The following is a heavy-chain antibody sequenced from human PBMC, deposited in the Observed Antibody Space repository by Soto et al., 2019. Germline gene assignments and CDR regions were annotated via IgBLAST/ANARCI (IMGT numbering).Heavy chain of an antibody. J-gene: IGHJ4*02. CDR1: GYTFTGYY. CDR2: INPNSGGT. Sequence: ASVKVSCKASGYTFTGYYMHWVRQAPGQGLEWMGWINPNSGGTNYAQKFQGRVTMTRDTSISTAYMELSRLRSDDKAVYYCATVPTHSSGYYHLQGPFDYWGKGKVVTVSS. V-gene: IGHV1-2*02. D-gene: IGHD3-22*01. CDR3: ATVPTHSSGYYHLQGPFDY.